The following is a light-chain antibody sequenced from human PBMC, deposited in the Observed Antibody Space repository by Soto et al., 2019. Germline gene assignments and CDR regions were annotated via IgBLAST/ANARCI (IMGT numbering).Light chain of an antibody. CDR1: QSVDIN. CDR3: GQFVSSPPRT. J-gene: IGKJ1*01. V-gene: IGKV3-15*01. CDR2: GAS. Sequence: VLTQSPATLSVSPGERVTLSCRASQSVDINLAWYQQKPGQAPRLLIYGASTRAIDMPGRFSGRGSGTEFTLTISGLEPEDFALYYCGQFVSSPPRTFGQGTKVDIK.